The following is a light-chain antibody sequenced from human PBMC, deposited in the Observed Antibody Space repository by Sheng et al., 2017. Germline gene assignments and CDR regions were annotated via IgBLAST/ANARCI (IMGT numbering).Light chain of an antibody. CDR1: QGISSY. CDR2: KAS. CDR3: LQYSDDWS. Sequence: AIRMTQSPSSFSASTGDRVTITCRASQGISSYLAWYQQKPGKAPKALIYKASNLESGVPSRFSGGGSGTQFTLTISNLQPDDFATYYCLQYSDDWSFDQGTKVENK. V-gene: IGKV1-8*01. J-gene: IGKJ1*01.